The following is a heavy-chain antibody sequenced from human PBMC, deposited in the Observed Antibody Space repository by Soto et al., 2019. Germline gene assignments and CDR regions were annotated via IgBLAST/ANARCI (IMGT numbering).Heavy chain of an antibody. CDR3: AKASHYEILTGIQGFDY. V-gene: IGHV3-9*01. CDR2: ISWNSGSI. CDR1: GFTFDDYA. D-gene: IGHD3-9*01. Sequence: EVQLVESGGGLVQPGRSLRLSCAASGFTFDDYAMHWVRQAPGKGLEWVSGISWNSGSIGYADSVKGRFTISRDNAKNSLYLQMNSLRAEDTALYYCAKASHYEILTGIQGFDYWGQGTLVTVSS. J-gene: IGHJ4*02.